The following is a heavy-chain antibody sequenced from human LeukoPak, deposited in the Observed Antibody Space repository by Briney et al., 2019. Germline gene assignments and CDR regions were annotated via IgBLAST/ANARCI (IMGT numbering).Heavy chain of an antibody. V-gene: IGHV3-21*01. CDR2: ISSSSSYI. D-gene: IGHD3-3*01. J-gene: IGHJ3*02. CDR1: GFTFSSYS. CDR3: AVLEYGGSIDAFDI. Sequence: GGSLRLSCAASGFTFSSYSMNWVRQAPGKGLEWVSSISSSSSYIYYADSVKGRFTISRDNAKNSLYLQMNSLRAEDTAVYYCAVLEYGGSIDAFDIWGQGTMVTVSS.